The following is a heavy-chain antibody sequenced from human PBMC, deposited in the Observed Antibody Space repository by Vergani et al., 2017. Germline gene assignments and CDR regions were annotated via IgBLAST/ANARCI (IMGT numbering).Heavy chain of an antibody. D-gene: IGHD3-10*01. Sequence: QVQLQESGPGLVKPSQTLSLTCTVPGGSISSGDYYWSWIRQPPGKGLEWIGYIYYSGSTYYNPSLKSRVTISVDTSKNQFSLKLSSVTAADTAVYYCARDHKRRFGVYYYGMDVWGQGTTVTVSS. CDR3: ARDHKRRFGVYYYGMDV. J-gene: IGHJ6*02. V-gene: IGHV4-30-4*01. CDR1: GGSISSGDYY. CDR2: IYYSGST.